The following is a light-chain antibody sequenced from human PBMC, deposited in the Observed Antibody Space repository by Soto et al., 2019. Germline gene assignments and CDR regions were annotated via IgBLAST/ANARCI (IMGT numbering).Light chain of an antibody. Sequence: IQMTQSPSTLSASVGDRVTITFRASQSISNFLNWYQQKPGKAPKLLIYAASSLRSGVTSRFSGSGSGTDFTLTISSLQREDFATYVCQQSYSSPWTFGQGTKVDIK. CDR3: QQSYSSPWT. CDR2: AAS. J-gene: IGKJ1*01. V-gene: IGKV1-39*01. CDR1: QSISNF.